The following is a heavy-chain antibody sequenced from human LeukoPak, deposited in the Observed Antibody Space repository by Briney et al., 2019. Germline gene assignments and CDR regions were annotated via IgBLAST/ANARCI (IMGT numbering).Heavy chain of an antibody. CDR1: RGSISSYY. CDR3: ARRCSGPTCYTDAYDI. CDR2: IYYSGST. V-gene: IGHV4-59*08. J-gene: IGHJ3*02. Sequence: SETLSLTCTVSRGSISSYYWTWIRQPPGKGQQWIGYIYYSGSTEYNPSLKSRVTISIDPSNKQFSLNLSSVTAADTAVYYCARRCSGPTCYTDAYDIWGQGTMVTVSS. D-gene: IGHD2-2*02.